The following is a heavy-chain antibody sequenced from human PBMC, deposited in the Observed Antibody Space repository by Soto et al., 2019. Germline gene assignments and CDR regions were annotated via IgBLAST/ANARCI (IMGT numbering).Heavy chain of an antibody. Sequence: PSETLSLTCAVSGGSISSSNWWSWVRQPPGKGLEWIGEIYHSGSTNYNPSLKSRVTISVDKSKNQFSLKLSSVTAADTAVDYCASVSKGSSWEIEWDVPSYYYGMDLWGQGTTVTVSS. CDR2: IYHSGST. CDR1: GGSISSSNW. V-gene: IGHV4-4*02. J-gene: IGHJ6*02. D-gene: IGHD6-13*01. CDR3: ASVSKGSSWEIEWDVPSYYYGMDL.